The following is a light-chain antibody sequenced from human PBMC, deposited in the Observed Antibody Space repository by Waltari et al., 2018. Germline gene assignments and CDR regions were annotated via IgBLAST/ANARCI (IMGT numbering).Light chain of an antibody. J-gene: IGKJ2*01. V-gene: IGKV2-30*01. Sequence: DVVLTQSPLSLSVTLGQSASVSCRSSQSLAFSDGKTYLNWFHQRPGQSPRRLIYKVSNRESGVPDRISGSGSGTDFALKISRVEAEDVGVYYCMEGAQWYTFDQGTKLEIK. CDR2: KVS. CDR3: MEGAQWYT. CDR1: QSLAFSDGKTY.